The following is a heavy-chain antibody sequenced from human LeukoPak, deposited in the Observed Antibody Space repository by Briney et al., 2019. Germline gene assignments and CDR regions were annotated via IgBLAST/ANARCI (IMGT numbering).Heavy chain of an antibody. V-gene: IGHV1-46*01. CDR3: ARDRYYYDSSGYIRGISFDY. CDR1: GYTFTSYY. Sequence: ASVRVSCKASGYTFTSYYMHWVRQAPGQGLEWMGLINPSGGSTSYAQKFQGRVTMTRDTSTSTVYMELSSLRSEDTAVYYCARDRYYYDSSGYIRGISFDYWGQGTLVTVSS. D-gene: IGHD3-22*01. CDR2: INPSGGST. J-gene: IGHJ4*02.